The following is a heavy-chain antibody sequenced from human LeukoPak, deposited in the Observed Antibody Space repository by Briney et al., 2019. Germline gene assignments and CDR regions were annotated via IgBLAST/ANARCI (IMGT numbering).Heavy chain of an antibody. CDR3: ARGLPLHYFDY. CDR1: GGSISSSSYY. D-gene: IGHD4-11*01. Sequence: KPSETLSLTCTVSGGSISSSSYYWGWIRQPPGKGLEWIGEIYHSGSTNYNPSLKSRVTISVDTSKNQFSLKLSSVTAADTAAYYCARGLPLHYFDYWGQGTLVTVSS. J-gene: IGHJ4*02. V-gene: IGHV4-39*07. CDR2: IYHSGST.